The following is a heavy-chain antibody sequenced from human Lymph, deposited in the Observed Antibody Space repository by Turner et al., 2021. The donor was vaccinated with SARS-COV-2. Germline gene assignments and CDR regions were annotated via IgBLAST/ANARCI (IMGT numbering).Heavy chain of an antibody. CDR2: ISYDGSNE. V-gene: IGHV3-30*04. CDR1: GFTFSTYV. CDR3: ARGHGGNYYYGMDV. Sequence: QVHLVESGGGVVQPGRSLRLSCAASGFTFSTYVMHWVRQAPGKGLEWVALISYDGSNEYYADSVKGRFTISRDNSKNTVYLHMNSLRTEDTAMYYCARGHGGNYYYGMDVWGQGTTVTVSS. J-gene: IGHJ6*02. D-gene: IGHD2-15*01.